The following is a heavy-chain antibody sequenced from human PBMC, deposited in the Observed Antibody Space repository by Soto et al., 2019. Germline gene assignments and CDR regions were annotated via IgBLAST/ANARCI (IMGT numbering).Heavy chain of an antibody. CDR3: ARHGAAGTHLPNYGMDV. J-gene: IGHJ6*02. D-gene: IGHD6-13*01. Sequence: PXESLTISWKGSGYSFTSYWIGLVRQMPGKGLEWMGIIYPGDSDTRYSPSFQGQVTISADKSISTAYLQWSSLKASGTAMYYCARHGAAGTHLPNYGMDVWGQGTTVTVSS. CDR1: GYSFTSYW. CDR2: IYPGDSDT. V-gene: IGHV5-51*01.